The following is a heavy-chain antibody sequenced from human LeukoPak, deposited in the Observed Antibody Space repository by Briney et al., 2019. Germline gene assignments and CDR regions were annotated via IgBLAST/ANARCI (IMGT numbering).Heavy chain of an antibody. CDR1: GGSISSYY. J-gene: IGHJ4*02. D-gene: IGHD5-18*01. CDR2: IYYSGST. V-gene: IGHV4-59*01. CDR3: ARGAAGYSYG. Sequence: SETLSLTCTVSGGSISSYYWSWIRQPPGKGLEWIGHIYYSGSTNYNPSLKSRVTISIDTSKNQFSLRLSSVTAADTAVYYCARGAAGYSYGRGQGTLVTVSS.